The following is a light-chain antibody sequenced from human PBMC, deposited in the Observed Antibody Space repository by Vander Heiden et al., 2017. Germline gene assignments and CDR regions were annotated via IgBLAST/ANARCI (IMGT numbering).Light chain of an antibody. V-gene: IGKV2-28*01. Sequence: DIVMTQSPLSLPVTPGEPASISCRSSQSLLHSNGYNYLHWYLQKPGQSPQLLIYLGSNLACGVPARFSGSGSGTDFTLKISRVEAEDVGVYYCMQGLQTSTFGQGTKVEIK. J-gene: IGKJ1*01. CDR1: QSLLHSNGYNY. CDR3: MQGLQTST. CDR2: LGS.